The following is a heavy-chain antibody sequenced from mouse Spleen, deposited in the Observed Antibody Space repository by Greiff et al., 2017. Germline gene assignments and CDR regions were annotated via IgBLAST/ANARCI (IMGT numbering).Heavy chain of an antibody. CDR2: IYPGNVNT. Sequence: VKLMESGPELVKPGASVRISCKASGYTFTSYYIHWVKQRPGQGLEWIGWIYPGNVNTKYNEKFKGKATLTADKSSSTAYMQLSSLTSEDSAVYFCARVDYDYGDYWGQGTTLTVSS. V-gene: IGHV1S56*01. J-gene: IGHJ2*01. CDR3: ARVDYDYGDY. CDR1: GYTFTSYY. D-gene: IGHD2-4*01.